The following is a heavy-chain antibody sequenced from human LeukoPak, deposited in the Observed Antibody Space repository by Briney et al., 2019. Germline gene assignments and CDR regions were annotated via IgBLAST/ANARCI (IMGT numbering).Heavy chain of an antibody. J-gene: IGHJ6*03. Sequence: SETLSLTCAVYGGSFSDYYWSWIRQPPGKGLEWIGYIYYSGSTNYNPSLKSRVTISVDTSKNQFSLKLSSVTAADTAVYYCARGEGVRSSWGGYYYYYMDVWGKGTTVTISS. D-gene: IGHD6-13*01. CDR1: GGSFSDYY. CDR2: IYYSGST. V-gene: IGHV4-59*01. CDR3: ARGEGVRSSWGGYYYYYMDV.